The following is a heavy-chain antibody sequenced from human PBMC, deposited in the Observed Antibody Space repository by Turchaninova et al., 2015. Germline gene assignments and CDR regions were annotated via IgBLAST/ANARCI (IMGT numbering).Heavy chain of an antibody. CDR1: AYTFTGYY. CDR2: YNPKSGAT. J-gene: IGHJ4*02. CDR3: ARGKGFWSDYSQEPHDY. D-gene: IGHD3-3*01. V-gene: IGHV1-2*02. Sequence: QVQLVQSGAEVKKPGASVKVSCKASAYTFTGYYMHWVRQAPGQGLEWLGGYNPKSGATNYAQSFQYRVTMTRYTSISTAYMELSRLSSDDTAVYYCARGKGFWSDYSQEPHDYWGQGTLVTVSS.